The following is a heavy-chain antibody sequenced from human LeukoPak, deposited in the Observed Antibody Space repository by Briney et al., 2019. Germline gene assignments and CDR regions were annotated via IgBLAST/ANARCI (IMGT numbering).Heavy chain of an antibody. J-gene: IGHJ4*02. CDR1: GYTFTSYY. Sequence: ASVKVSCKASGYTFTSYYMHWVRQAPGQGLEWMGIINPSGGSTSYAQKFQGRVTMTRETSTNTVYLQLSSLRSEDTAVYYCAREKGVEMATMDFDYWRQATLVTLSS. D-gene: IGHD5-24*01. V-gene: IGHV1-46*01. CDR2: INPSGGST. CDR3: AREKGVEMATMDFDY.